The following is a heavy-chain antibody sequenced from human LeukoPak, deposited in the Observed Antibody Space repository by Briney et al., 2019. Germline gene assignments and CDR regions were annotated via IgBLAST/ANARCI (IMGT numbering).Heavy chain of an antibody. Sequence: GGSLRLSCAASGFTFSNAWMSWVRQAPGKGLEWVSYISSSNSAIYYADSVRGRFTISRDNAKNSLYLRMNSLRDEDTAVYYCARDRNSNWYDGFDIWGQGTVVTVSS. CDR2: ISSSNSAI. CDR3: ARDRNSNWYDGFDI. CDR1: GFTFSNAW. J-gene: IGHJ3*02. V-gene: IGHV3-48*02. D-gene: IGHD6-13*01.